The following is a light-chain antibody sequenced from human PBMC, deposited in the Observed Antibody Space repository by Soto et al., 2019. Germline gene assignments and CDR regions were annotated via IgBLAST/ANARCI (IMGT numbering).Light chain of an antibody. Sequence: EIVLTQSPGTLSLSPGERATLSCRASQSVSSSYLAWYQQKPGQAPRLLIYGASSRATGIPDRFSGSGSGTDFTLTISRLEPEDFATYYCLKHNSYPPRTFGQGTKVDIK. CDR2: GAS. CDR1: QSVSSSY. V-gene: IGKV3-20*01. J-gene: IGKJ1*01. CDR3: LKHNSYPPRT.